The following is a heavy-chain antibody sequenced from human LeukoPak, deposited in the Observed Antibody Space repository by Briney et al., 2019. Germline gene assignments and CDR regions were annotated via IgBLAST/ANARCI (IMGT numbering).Heavy chain of an antibody. CDR2: INLSGGST. D-gene: IGHD3-22*01. CDR1: GYTFTSYY. CDR3: ARDRGYYDSSGYYAPYYFDY. Sequence: ASVKVSCKASGYTFTSYYMHWVRQAPGQGLEWMGIINLSGGSTSYAQKFQGRVTMTRDTSTSTVYMELSSLSSEDTAVYYCARDRGYYDSSGYYAPYYFDYWGQGTLVTVSS. J-gene: IGHJ4*02. V-gene: IGHV1-46*01.